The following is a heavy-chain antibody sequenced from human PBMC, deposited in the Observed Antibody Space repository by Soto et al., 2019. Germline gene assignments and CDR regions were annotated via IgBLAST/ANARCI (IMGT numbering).Heavy chain of an antibody. V-gene: IGHV3-30*18. D-gene: IGHD3-16*01. CDR3: TKARNNMRDAFDI. CDR2: ISDDGGRNK. CDR1: GFISSDYG. Sequence: QMQLVESGGGVVQPGRSLRLSCAASGFISSDYGIHWVRQAPGKGLEWVAFISDDGGRNKVYAASVKGRFTISRDNSVNTVHLQMNGLSNEDTAVYYCTKARNNMRDAFDIWGQGAMVTVSS. J-gene: IGHJ3*02.